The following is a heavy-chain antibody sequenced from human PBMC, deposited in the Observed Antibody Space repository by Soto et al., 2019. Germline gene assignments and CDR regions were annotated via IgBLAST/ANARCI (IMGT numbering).Heavy chain of an antibody. Sequence: QVQLVESGGGVVQPGRSLRLSCAASGFTFSSYGMHWVRQAPGKGLEWVAVIWYDGSNKYYADSVKGRFTISRDNSKNTLYLQINSLRAEDTAVYYCARDSDYGGNSIFDYWGQGTLVTVSS. CDR2: IWYDGSNK. V-gene: IGHV3-33*01. J-gene: IGHJ4*02. CDR3: ARDSDYGGNSIFDY. CDR1: GFTFSSYG. D-gene: IGHD4-17*01.